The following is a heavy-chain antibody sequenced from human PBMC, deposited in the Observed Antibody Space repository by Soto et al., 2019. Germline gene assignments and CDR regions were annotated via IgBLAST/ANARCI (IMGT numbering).Heavy chain of an antibody. CDR2: IYWNDDK. Sequence: QITLKESGPTLVKPTQTLTLTCTFSGFSLSTSGVGVGWIRQPPGKALEWLALIYWNDDKRYSPSLKSRLTITKDTSKNQVVLTMTNMDPVDTATYYCAHSHTSYSSDYNSYYYGMDVWGQGTTVTVSS. V-gene: IGHV2-5*01. D-gene: IGHD3-22*01. CDR1: GFSLSTSGVG. J-gene: IGHJ6*02. CDR3: AHSHTSYSSDYNSYYYGMDV.